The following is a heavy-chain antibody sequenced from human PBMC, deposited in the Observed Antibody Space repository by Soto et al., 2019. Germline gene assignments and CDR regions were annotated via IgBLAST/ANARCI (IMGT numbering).Heavy chain of an antibody. CDR2: LYSGGTT. V-gene: IGHV3-53*01. CDR3: ARVVLVGATPDYFDH. J-gene: IGHJ4*01. Sequence: EVQLVESGGSFIQPGGSLRLSCAVSGFSVSRNFMSWIRQAPGKGLEWVSILYSGGTTYYTGSVEGRFTMSGDDSKNTLYLQMKSLRVEDTATYFCARVVLVGATPDYFDHWGQGSLVTVSS. D-gene: IGHD1-26*01. CDR1: GFSVSRNF.